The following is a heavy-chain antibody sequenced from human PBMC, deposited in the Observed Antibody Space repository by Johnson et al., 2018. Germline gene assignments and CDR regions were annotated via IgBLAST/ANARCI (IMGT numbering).Heavy chain of an antibody. CDR2: IYYSGST. J-gene: IGHJ6*03. V-gene: IGHV4-59*01. CDR1: GGSISSYY. CDR3: ARGEGYRYGYSDYYYMDV. D-gene: IGHD5-18*01. Sequence: QVQLQESGPGLVKPSETLSLTCTVSGGSISSYYWSWIRQPPGKGLEWIGYIYYSGSTNYNPSLKGRVTISVDTSKNQFSLELTSVTAADTAVYYCARGEGYRYGYSDYYYMDVWGKGTTVTVSS.